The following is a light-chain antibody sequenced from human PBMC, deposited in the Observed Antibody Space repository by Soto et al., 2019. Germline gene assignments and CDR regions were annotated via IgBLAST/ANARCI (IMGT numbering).Light chain of an antibody. CDR1: QSISSY. V-gene: IGKV1-39*01. CDR3: HQSYSTLRT. Sequence: DIQMTQSPSTLPASVGDRVTITCRASQSISSYLNWYQQKPGKAPNLLIYDATNLQSGVPSRFSGSGSGTDFTLTISSLQPEDFATYYCHQSYSTLRTFAQGTKV. CDR2: DAT. J-gene: IGKJ1*01.